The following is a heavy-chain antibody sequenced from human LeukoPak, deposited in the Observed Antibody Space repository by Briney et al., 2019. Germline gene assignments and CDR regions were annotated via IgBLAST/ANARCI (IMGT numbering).Heavy chain of an antibody. CDR1: GGSISGYY. V-gene: IGHV4-34*01. Sequence: PSETLSLTCTVSGGSISGYYWSWIRQSPGKGLEWIGEINHSGSINHNPSFKSRVTISVDTSKNQFSLKLSSVTAADTAVYYCARGGDSSAYYLLDAFDIWGQGTMVTVSS. J-gene: IGHJ3*02. CDR3: ARGGDSSAYYLLDAFDI. D-gene: IGHD3-22*01. CDR2: INHSGSI.